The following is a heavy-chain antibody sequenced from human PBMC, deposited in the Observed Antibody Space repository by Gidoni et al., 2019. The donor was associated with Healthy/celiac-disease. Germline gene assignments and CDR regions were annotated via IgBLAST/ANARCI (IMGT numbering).Heavy chain of an antibody. Sequence: QVQLQESGPGLVKPSGTLSLTCPVPGCSISSSNWWSWVRQPPGKGLEWIGEIYHRGSPNYNPSLKSRVTISVDKSKNQFSLKLSSVTAADTAVYYCARAGLGIAARRRNNWFDPWGQGTLVTVSS. J-gene: IGHJ5*02. CDR2: IYHRGSP. V-gene: IGHV4-4*02. CDR1: GCSISSSNW. D-gene: IGHD6-6*01. CDR3: ARAGLGIAARRRNNWFDP.